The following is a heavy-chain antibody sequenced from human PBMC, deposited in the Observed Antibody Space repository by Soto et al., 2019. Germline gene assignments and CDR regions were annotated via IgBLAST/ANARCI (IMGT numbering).Heavy chain of an antibody. CDR3: AKDWSLTGSYVDY. CDR1: GFTFDDYA. D-gene: IGHD3-9*01. J-gene: IGHJ4*02. V-gene: IGHV3-9*01. CDR2: ISWNSGSI. Sequence: EVQLVESGGGLVQPGRSLRLSCAASGFTFDDYAMHWVRQAPGKGLEWVSGISWNSGSIGYADSVKGRLTISRDNAKNSLNLQMISLRAEDTALYYCAKDWSLTGSYVDYWGQGTLVTVSS.